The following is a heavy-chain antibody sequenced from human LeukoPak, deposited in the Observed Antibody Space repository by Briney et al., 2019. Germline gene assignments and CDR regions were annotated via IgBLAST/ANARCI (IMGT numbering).Heavy chain of an antibody. V-gene: IGHV3-23*01. CDR2: ISGSGGGT. J-gene: IGHJ4*02. D-gene: IGHD5-18*01. CDR3: TTGTWIQLWLADY. Sequence: GGSLRLSCAASGVTFSSYAMSWVRQAPGKGLEWVSAISGSGGGTDYAAPVQGRFTISRDDSKNTLFLQMNSLKTEDTAVYYCTTGTWIQLWLADYWGQGTLVTVSS. CDR1: GVTFSSYA.